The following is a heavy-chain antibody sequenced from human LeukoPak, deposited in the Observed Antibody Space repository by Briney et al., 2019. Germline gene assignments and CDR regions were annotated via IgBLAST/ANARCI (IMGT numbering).Heavy chain of an antibody. J-gene: IGHJ4*02. CDR3: AGGGGYCSSTSCLPSDY. V-gene: IGHV3-23*01. CDR2: ISGSGGST. Sequence: PGGSLRLSCAASGFTFSSYAMSWVRQAPGKGLEWVSAISGSGGSTYYADSVKGRFTISRDNSKNTLYRQMNSLRAEDTAVYYCAGGGGYCSSTSCLPSDYWGQGTLVTVSS. CDR1: GFTFSSYA. D-gene: IGHD2-2*03.